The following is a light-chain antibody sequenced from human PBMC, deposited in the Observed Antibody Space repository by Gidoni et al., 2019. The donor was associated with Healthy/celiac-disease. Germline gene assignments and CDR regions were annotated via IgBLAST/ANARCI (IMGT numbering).Light chain of an antibody. CDR3: QSYDSSPIGV. CDR2: EDN. J-gene: IGLJ1*01. Sequence: NFMLTQPHSVSESPGKTVTISCTRSSGSIASNYVQWYQQRPGSSPTTVIYEDNQRPSGVPDRFSGSIDSSSNSASLTISGLKTEDEADYYCQSYDSSPIGVFGTGTKVTVL. CDR1: SGSIASNY. V-gene: IGLV6-57*01.